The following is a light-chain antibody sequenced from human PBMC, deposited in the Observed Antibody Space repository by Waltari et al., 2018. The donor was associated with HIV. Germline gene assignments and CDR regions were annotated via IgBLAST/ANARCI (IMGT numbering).Light chain of an antibody. Sequence: QSALTQPPSASGSPGQSVTISCTGKTSDVGAYNYVSWYQQHPGKAPKLMIYEVFKRPSGGPDRFSGAKAGNTASLTVSGLQAEDEADYYCTSYAGRNTLVFGGGTKLTVL. CDR2: EVF. J-gene: IGLJ2*01. V-gene: IGLV2-8*01. CDR1: TSDVGAYNY. CDR3: TSYAGRNTLV.